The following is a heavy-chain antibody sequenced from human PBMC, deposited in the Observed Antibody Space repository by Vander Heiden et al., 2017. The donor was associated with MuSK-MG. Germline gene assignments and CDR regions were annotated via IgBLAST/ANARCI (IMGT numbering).Heavy chain of an antibody. CDR1: DFTFSSYS. CDR3: AREWGYYGSGSHHMDV. CDR2: ISSSSSYI. Sequence: EVQLVESGGGLVKPGGSLRLSCAASDFTFSSYSMNWVRQAPGKGLEWVSSISSSSSYIYYADSVKGRFTISRDNAKNSLYLQMNSLRAEDTAVYYCAREWGYYGSGSHHMDVWGQGTTVTVSS. D-gene: IGHD3-10*01. J-gene: IGHJ6*02. V-gene: IGHV3-21*03.